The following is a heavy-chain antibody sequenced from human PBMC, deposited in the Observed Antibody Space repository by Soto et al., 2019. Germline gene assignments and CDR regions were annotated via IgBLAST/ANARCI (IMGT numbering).Heavy chain of an antibody. CDR2: IYYSGST. Sequence: QVQLQESGPGLVKPSQTLSLTCTVSGGSISSGGYYWSWIRQHPGKGLEWIGYIYYSGSTYYNPSLKSRVTISVDTSKNQFSLKLSSVTAANTAVYYCARERVVVVTSRGGLDYWGQGTLVTVSS. CDR3: ARERVVVVTSRGGLDY. J-gene: IGHJ4*02. D-gene: IGHD3-22*01. V-gene: IGHV4-31*03. CDR1: GGSISSGGYY.